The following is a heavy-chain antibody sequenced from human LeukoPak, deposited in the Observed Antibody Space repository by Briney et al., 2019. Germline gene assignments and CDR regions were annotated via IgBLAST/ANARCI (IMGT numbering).Heavy chain of an antibody. CDR2: ISGSGGST. Sequence: GGSLRLSCAASGFTFSNYALSWVRQAPGKGLEWVSAISGSGGSTYYADSVKGRFTISRDNSKNTLYLQMNSLRAEDTAVYYCAKAGIWFGELLDYWGQGTLVTVSS. J-gene: IGHJ4*02. V-gene: IGHV3-23*01. D-gene: IGHD3-10*01. CDR3: AKAGIWFGELLDY. CDR1: GFTFSNYA.